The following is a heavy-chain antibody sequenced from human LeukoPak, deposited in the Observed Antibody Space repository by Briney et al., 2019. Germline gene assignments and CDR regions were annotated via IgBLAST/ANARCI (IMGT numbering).Heavy chain of an antibody. Sequence: PGGSLRLSRAVSGFTLSSYGMYWVRQAPGKGLEWGAVIWYVGSNKYYADSVMGRFTISRDNSKNTLYLQLNSLRAEDTAVYYCSRDLRGLDYERIFDYWGQGTLVTVSS. CDR3: SRDLRGLDYERIFDY. V-gene: IGHV3-33*01. D-gene: IGHD4/OR15-4a*01. J-gene: IGHJ4*02. CDR1: GFTLSSYG. CDR2: IWYVGSNK.